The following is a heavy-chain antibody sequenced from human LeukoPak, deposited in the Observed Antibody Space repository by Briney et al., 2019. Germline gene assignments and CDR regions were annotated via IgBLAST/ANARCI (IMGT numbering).Heavy chain of an antibody. Sequence: GGSLRLSCAASGFSFSNAWMTWVRQAPGKGLEWLAFIRYDGSNKYYADSVKGRFTISRDNSKNTLYLQMNSLRAEDTAVYYCARGYDYWGQGTLVTVSS. D-gene: IGHD1-1*01. J-gene: IGHJ4*02. V-gene: IGHV3-30*02. CDR1: GFSFSNAW. CDR3: ARGYDY. CDR2: IRYDGSNK.